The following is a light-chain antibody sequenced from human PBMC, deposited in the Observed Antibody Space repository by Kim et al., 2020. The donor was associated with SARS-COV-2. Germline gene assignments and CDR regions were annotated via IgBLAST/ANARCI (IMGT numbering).Light chain of an antibody. CDR2: AAS. V-gene: IGKV3-20*01. Sequence: PGERATLSCRASQSVSSSYVAWYQQKPGLTPRLLIFAASSRATGIPDRFGGSGSGTDFTLTISRLEPEDFAVYYCQHYSVSSPWTFGQGTKVDIK. CDR3: QHYSVSSPWT. CDR1: QSVSSSY. J-gene: IGKJ1*01.